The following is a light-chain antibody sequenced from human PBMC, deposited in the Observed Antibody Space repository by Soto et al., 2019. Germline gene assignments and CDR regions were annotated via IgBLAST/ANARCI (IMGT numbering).Light chain of an antibody. CDR2: DSS. V-gene: IGKV3-11*01. J-gene: IGKJ1*01. CDR3: QKRSNWPWT. Sequence: EIVLTQSQATLSLSLGERATLSCRASQSVISYLAWYQQKPGQAPRLLIYDSSHRATGIPARFSGSGSGTVFTLTISSLEPEDFAVYCWQKRSNWPWTFGQGTKVEIK. CDR1: QSVISY.